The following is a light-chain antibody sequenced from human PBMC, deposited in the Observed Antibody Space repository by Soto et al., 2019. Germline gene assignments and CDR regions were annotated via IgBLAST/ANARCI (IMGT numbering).Light chain of an antibody. CDR3: SSYAGSNNPVI. CDR2: GNS. CDR1: SSNIGAGYD. Sequence: QTVVTQPPSVSGAPGQRVTISCTGSSSNIGAGYDVHWYQQLPGTAPKLLIYGNSNRPSGVPDRFSGSKSGTSASLAITGLQAEDEADYYCSSYAGSNNPVIFGGGTQLTVL. V-gene: IGLV1-40*01. J-gene: IGLJ2*01.